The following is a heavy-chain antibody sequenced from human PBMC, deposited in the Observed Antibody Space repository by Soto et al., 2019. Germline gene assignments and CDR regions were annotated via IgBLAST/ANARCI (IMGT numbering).Heavy chain of an antibody. CDR1: GGSISSGGYY. Sequence: PSETLSLTCTVSGGSISSGGYYWSWIRQPPGKGLEWIGEINHSGSINYNPSLKSRVTISVDTSKNQFSLKLSSVTAADTAVYYCARADGGSYSPSFDYWGQGTLVTVSS. V-gene: IGHV4-39*07. CDR2: INHSGSI. CDR3: ARADGGSYSPSFDY. D-gene: IGHD1-26*01. J-gene: IGHJ4*02.